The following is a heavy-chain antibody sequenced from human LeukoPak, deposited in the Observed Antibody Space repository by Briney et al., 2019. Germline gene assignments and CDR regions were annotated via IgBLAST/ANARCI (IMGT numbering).Heavy chain of an antibody. J-gene: IGHJ4*02. CDR2: IYYSGST. D-gene: IGHD7-27*01. Sequence: SETLSLTCTVSGGSVSGYFWSWIRQPPGKGLEWIGYIYYSGSTNYNPSLKSRVTISIDTSKNQFSLSLNSVTAADTAVYYCVGMTADSNWEFPFGCWGQGTLVTVSS. CDR3: VGMTADSNWEFPFGC. CDR1: GGSVSGYF. V-gene: IGHV4-59*02.